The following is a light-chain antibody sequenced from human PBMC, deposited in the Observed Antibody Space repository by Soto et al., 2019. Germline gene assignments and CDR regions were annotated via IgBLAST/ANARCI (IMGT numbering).Light chain of an antibody. CDR3: TSYAGTNNPYV. CDR1: SSDVGDYNY. J-gene: IGLJ1*01. CDR2: EVS. V-gene: IGLV2-8*01. Sequence: QSLLTQPASAYGSPGRSVTISCPGTSSDVGDYNYVSWYQQHPGKAPKLMIYEVSKRPSGVPDRFSGSKSGNTASLTVSGLQAEDEADYYCTSYAGTNNPYVFGTGTKVTVL.